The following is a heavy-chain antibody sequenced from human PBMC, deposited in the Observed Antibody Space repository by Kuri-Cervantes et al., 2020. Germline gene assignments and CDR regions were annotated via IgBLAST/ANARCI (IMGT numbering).Heavy chain of an antibody. D-gene: IGHD3-22*01. Sequence: GESLKISCAASGFTVSSNHMSWVRQAPGKGLEWVAVISYDGSNKYSADSVKGRFTISRDNSKNTLYLQMNSLRAEDTAVYYCARPGTQYYYDSSGYYDYWGQGTLVTVSS. V-gene: IGHV3-30-3*01. J-gene: IGHJ4*02. CDR3: ARPGTQYYYDSSGYYDY. CDR2: ISYDGSNK. CDR1: GFTVSSNH.